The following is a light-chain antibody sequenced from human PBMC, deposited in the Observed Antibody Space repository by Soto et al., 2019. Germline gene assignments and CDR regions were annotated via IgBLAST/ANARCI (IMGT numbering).Light chain of an antibody. Sequence: DIQLTQSPSFLSASVGDRVTITCRASQGISSYLAWYQQEPGKAPKLLISAASTLQSGVPSRFSGGGSGTEFIITISSLQPEDFATYYCQQLKSYPVTFGGGTQVEIK. V-gene: IGKV1-9*01. CDR3: QQLKSYPVT. J-gene: IGKJ4*01. CDR1: QGISSY. CDR2: AAS.